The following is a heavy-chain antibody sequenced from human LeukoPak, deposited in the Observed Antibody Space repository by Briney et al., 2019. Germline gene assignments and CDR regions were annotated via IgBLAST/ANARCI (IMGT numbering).Heavy chain of an antibody. CDR2: ISGSGGST. CDR1: GFTFSTYS. CDR3: AKDIPGWLLDY. V-gene: IGHV3-23*01. J-gene: IGHJ4*02. D-gene: IGHD5-12*01. Sequence: GGSLRLSCAASGFTFSTYSMNWVRQAPGKGLEWVSAISGSGGSTYYADSVKGRFTISRDNSKNTLYLQMNSLRAEDTAVYYCAKDIPGWLLDYWGQGTLVTVSS.